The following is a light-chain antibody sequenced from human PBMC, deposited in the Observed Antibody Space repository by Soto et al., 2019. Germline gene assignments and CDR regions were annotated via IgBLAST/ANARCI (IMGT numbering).Light chain of an antibody. CDR1: QSVSSN. Sequence: DIVMTQSPATLSVSPGARATLSCRARQSVSSNLAWYQQKPGQAPRLLIYGASTRATGIPARFSGSGSGTEFTLTSSSLQSEDVAVYYGQQHNNWPSGGTFGQGTKLEIK. CDR3: QQHNNWPSGGT. J-gene: IGKJ2*01. CDR2: GAS. V-gene: IGKV3-15*01.